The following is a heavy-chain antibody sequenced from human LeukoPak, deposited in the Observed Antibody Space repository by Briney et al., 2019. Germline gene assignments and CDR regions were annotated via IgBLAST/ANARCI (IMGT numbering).Heavy chain of an antibody. V-gene: IGHV3-9*01. Sequence: PGGSLRLSCAASGFTFDDYAMHWVRQAPGKGLEWVSGISWNSGSIGYADSVKGRFTISRDNSKNTLYLQMNSLRAEDTAVYYCAKDLPGWFDPWGQGTLVTVSS. CDR2: ISWNSGSI. J-gene: IGHJ5*02. CDR3: AKDLPGWFDP. CDR1: GFTFDDYA.